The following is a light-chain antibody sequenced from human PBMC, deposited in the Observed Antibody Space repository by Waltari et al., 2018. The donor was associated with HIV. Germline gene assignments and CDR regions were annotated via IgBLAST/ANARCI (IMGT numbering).Light chain of an antibody. CDR3: QSYATRALMV. CDR2: ENN. V-gene: IGLV6-57*01. CDR1: RGSIAGNY. Sequence: FMLTQPHSVSESPGKTVTISCTRSRGSIAGNYVPWYQQRPGSSPITVIYENNERPSGVPDRFSGSIDNSSNSTSLTISGLKTDDEADYYCQSYATRALMVFGGGTKLTVL. J-gene: IGLJ2*01.